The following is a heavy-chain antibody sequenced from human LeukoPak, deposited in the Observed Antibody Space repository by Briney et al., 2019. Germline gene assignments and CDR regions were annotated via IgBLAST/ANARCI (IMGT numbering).Heavy chain of an antibody. D-gene: IGHD3-10*01. CDR3: ARSPITMVRGVRFRNWFDP. Sequence: EASVKVSCKASGYTFTGYYMHWVRQAPGQGLEWMGWINPNSGGTNYAQKFQGRVTMTRDTSISTAYMELSRLRSDDTAVYYCARSPITMVRGVRFRNWFDPWGQGTLVTVSS. CDR1: GYTFTGYY. CDR2: INPNSGGT. V-gene: IGHV1-2*02. J-gene: IGHJ5*02.